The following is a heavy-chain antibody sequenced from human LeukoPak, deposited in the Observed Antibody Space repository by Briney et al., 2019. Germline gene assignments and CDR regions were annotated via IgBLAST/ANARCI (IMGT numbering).Heavy chain of an antibody. V-gene: IGHV1-69*06. CDR1: GGTFSSYA. CDR3: ARGLYGDYAWDYYYYMDV. Sequence: ASVKVSCEASGGTFSSYAISWVRQAPGQGLEWMGGIIPIFGTANYAQKFQGRVTITADKSTSTAYMELSSLRSEDTAVYYCARGLYGDYAWDYYYYMDVWGKGTTVTVSS. J-gene: IGHJ6*03. D-gene: IGHD4-17*01. CDR2: IIPIFGTA.